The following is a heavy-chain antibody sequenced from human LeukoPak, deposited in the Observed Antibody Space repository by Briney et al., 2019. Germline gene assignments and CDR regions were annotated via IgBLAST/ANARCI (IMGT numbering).Heavy chain of an antibody. D-gene: IGHD6-19*01. V-gene: IGHV4-34*01. J-gene: IGHJ5*02. CDR3: ARELYVAVAGTAPNWFDP. CDR2: INHSGST. Sequence: PSETLSLTCAVYGGSFSGYYWSWIRQPPGKGLEWIGEINHSGSTNYNPSLKSRVTISVDTSKNQFSLKLGSVTAADTAVYYCARELYVAVAGTAPNWFDPWGQGTLVTVSS. CDR1: GGSFSGYY.